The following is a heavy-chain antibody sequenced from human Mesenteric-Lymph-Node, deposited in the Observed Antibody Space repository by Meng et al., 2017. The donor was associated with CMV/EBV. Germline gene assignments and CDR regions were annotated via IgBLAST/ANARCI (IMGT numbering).Heavy chain of an antibody. CDR3: ARDGDYYDSSGYNPFDY. CDR2: IYYSGST. CDR1: GGSISSSSYY. Sequence: QLQLQESGPGLVKPSETLSLTCTVPGGSISSSSYYWGWIRQPPGKGLEWIGSIYYSGSTYYNPSLKSRVTISVDTSKNQFSLKLSSVTAADTAVYYCARDGDYYDSSGYNPFDYWGQGTLVTVSS. V-gene: IGHV4-39*07. J-gene: IGHJ4*02. D-gene: IGHD3-22*01.